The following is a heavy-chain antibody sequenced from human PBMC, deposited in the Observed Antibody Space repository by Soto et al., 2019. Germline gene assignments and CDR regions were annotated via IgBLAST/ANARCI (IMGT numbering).Heavy chain of an antibody. D-gene: IGHD4-17*01. V-gene: IGHV1-46*01. J-gene: IGHJ4*02. CDR2: VNPSGDNT. Sequence: ASVKVSCKASGYTFTIYYIHWVRQAPGQGLEWMGIVNPSGDNTNYAQKFRGRVTMTRDTPTNTVHMELSSLRSEDTAVYFCARELGGTTVNTLFDHWGQGTVVTVSS. CDR1: GYTFTIYY. CDR3: ARELGGTTVNTLFDH.